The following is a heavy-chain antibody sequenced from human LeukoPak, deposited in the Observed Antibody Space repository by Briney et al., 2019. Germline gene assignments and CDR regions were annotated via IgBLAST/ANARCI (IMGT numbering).Heavy chain of an antibody. CDR3: ARGGRANNWFDP. J-gene: IGHJ5*02. CDR1: GYTFTSYG. V-gene: IGHV1-18*01. Sequence: ASGTVSFTAAGYTFTSYGISWVRQAQGQGLEWMGWISAYNRNTNYAQKLQGRVTMTTDTSTSTAYMELRSLRSDDTAVYYCARGGRANNWFDPWGQGTLATVSS. D-gene: IGHD1-26*01. CDR2: ISAYNRNT.